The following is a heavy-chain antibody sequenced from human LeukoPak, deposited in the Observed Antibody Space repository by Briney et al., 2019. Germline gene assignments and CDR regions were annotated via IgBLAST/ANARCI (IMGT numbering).Heavy chain of an antibody. Sequence: SETLSLTFTVSGGSITSYYWSWIRQPPGKGLEWIGYIYYSGSTNYNPSLKSRVTISVDTSKNQFSLKLSSVTAADTAVYYCARDHITKYDFWSGYYTGWFDPWGQGTLVTVSS. D-gene: IGHD3-3*01. J-gene: IGHJ5*02. CDR1: GGSITSYY. V-gene: IGHV4-59*12. CDR2: IYYSGST. CDR3: ARDHITKYDFWSGYYTGWFDP.